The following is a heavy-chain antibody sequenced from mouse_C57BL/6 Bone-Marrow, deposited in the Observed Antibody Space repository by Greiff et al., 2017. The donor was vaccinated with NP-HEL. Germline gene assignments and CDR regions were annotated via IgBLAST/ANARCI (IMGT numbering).Heavy chain of an antibody. J-gene: IGHJ4*01. Sequence: QVQLKESGAELVRPGTSVKMSCKASGYTFTNYWIGWAKQRPGHGLEWIGDIYPGGGYTNYNEKFKGKATLTADKSSSTAYMQFSSLTSEDSAIYYCARGPNYYGSSYAMDYWGQGTSVTVSS. V-gene: IGHV1-63*01. CDR3: ARGPNYYGSSYAMDY. CDR2: IYPGGGYT. CDR1: GYTFTNYW. D-gene: IGHD1-1*01.